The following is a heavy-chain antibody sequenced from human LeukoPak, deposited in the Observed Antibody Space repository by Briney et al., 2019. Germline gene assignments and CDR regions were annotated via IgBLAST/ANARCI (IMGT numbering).Heavy chain of an antibody. CDR1: GGSFSGYY. J-gene: IGHJ4*02. V-gene: IGHV4-34*01. CDR3: ARDPPPYYYDSSGYPDDY. Sequence: ASETLSLTCAVYGGSFSGYYWSWIRQPPGKGLEWIGSIYYSGSTYYNPSLKSRVTISVDTSKNQFSLKLSSVTAADTAVYYCARDPPPYYYDSSGYPDDYWGQGTLVTVSS. D-gene: IGHD3-22*01. CDR2: IYYSGST.